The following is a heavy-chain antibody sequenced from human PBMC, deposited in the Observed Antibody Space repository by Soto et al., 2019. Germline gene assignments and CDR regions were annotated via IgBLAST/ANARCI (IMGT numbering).Heavy chain of an antibody. CDR2: IYHSGTT. D-gene: IGHD1-1*01. Sequence: QVQLQASGPGLVKPSETLSLTCTVSGGSLSPYYWIWIRQPPGKGLEWIGYIYHSGTTNYNPSLKSRVSISVDTSKNQFSLKLSSVTAADTAVYYCARGGRYRYAMDVWGQGTTVSVSS. CDR1: GGSLSPYY. J-gene: IGHJ6*02. V-gene: IGHV4-59*01. CDR3: ARGGRYRYAMDV.